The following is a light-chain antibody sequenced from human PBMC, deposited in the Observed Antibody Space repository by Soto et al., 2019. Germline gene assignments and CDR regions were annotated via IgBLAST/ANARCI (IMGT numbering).Light chain of an antibody. CDR2: DVT. CDR3: SSYRSSGIPV. V-gene: IGLV2-14*01. Sequence: QSVLTQPASVSGSPGQSITISCTGTSSDVGGYDYVSWYQQHPGKAPKLLIYDVTNRPSGVSNRFSGSKSGNTASLTISGLQAEDEADYCCSSYRSSGIPVFGGGTQLTVL. CDR1: SSDVGGYDY. J-gene: IGLJ7*01.